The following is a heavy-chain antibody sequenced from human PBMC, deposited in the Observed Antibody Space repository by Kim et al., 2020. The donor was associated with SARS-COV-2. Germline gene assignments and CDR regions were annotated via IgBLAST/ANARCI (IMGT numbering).Heavy chain of an antibody. D-gene: IGHD2-15*01. V-gene: IGHV4-39*01. CDR3: ARQVTSQIS. CDR1: GGSISTNNYY. Sequence: SETLSLTCTVSGGSISTNNYYWAWIRQPPGVGLEWIGSIYYSGNTYYNPSLKSRVTISVDTSKSQFSLRLSSVTAADTAVYYCARQVTSQISWGQGTLVTVSS. CDR2: IYYSGNT. J-gene: IGHJ5*02.